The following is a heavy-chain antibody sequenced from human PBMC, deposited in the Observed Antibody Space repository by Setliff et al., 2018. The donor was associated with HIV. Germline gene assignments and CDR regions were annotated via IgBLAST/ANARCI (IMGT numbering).Heavy chain of an antibody. Sequence: SETLSLTCTVSGDSIRGYYWSWIRQPPGKGLEWMGYVFYTGFAAYNPSLKSRLTISVDTSKSQFSLRLTSVTAADTAIYYCARIPNHSSGFDYWGQGTPVTVSS. V-gene: IGHV4-59*08. CDR2: VFYTGFA. J-gene: IGHJ4*02. D-gene: IGHD3-22*01. CDR3: ARIPNHSSGFDY. CDR1: GDSIRGYY.